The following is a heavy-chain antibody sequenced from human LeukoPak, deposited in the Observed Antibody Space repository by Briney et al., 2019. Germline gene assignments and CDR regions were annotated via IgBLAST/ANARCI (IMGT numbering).Heavy chain of an antibody. CDR2: IYHSGST. Sequence: SETLSLTCTVSGGSISSGDYYWSWIRQPPGQGLEWIGYIYHSGSTYYNPSLKSRVTISVDRSKNQFSLKLSSVTAADTAVYYCARGTRGYGWFDPWGQGTLVTVSS. D-gene: IGHD5-12*01. V-gene: IGHV4-30-2*01. CDR3: ARGTRGYGWFDP. J-gene: IGHJ5*02. CDR1: GGSISSGDYY.